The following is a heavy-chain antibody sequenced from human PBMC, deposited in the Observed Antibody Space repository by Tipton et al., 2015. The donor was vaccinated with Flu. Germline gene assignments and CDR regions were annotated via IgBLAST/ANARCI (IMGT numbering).Heavy chain of an antibody. Sequence: TLSLTCTVSGGSISSYYWSWIRQPPGKGLEWIGYIYYSGSTNYNPSLKSRVTMSVDTSKNQFSLKLSSVTAADTAVYYCARDRSSFGFDYWGQGTLVTVSS. CDR3: ARDRSSFGFDY. J-gene: IGHJ4*02. D-gene: IGHD3-10*01. CDR2: IYYSGST. CDR1: GGSISSYY. V-gene: IGHV4-59*12.